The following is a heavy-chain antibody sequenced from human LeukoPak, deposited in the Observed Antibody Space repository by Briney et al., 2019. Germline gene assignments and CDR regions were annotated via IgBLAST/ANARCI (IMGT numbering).Heavy chain of an antibody. CDR1: GFTFSSYS. D-gene: IGHD3-22*01. CDR3: ARVGYNSSGYLDY. J-gene: IGHJ4*02. CDR2: ISSSSSYI. V-gene: IGHV3-21*01. Sequence: GGSLRLSCAASGFTFSSYSMNWVRQAPGKGLEWVSSISSSSSYIYYADSVKGRFTISRDNAKNSLYLQMNSLRAEDTAVYYCARVGYNSSGYLDYWGQGTLVTVSS.